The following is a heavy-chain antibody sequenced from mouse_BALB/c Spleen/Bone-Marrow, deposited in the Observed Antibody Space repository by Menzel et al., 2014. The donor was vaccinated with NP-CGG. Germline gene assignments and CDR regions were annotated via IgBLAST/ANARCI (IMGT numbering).Heavy chain of an antibody. Sequence: VQLVECGAELVRPGAAVNLSCKASGYTFTSYWMNWVKQRPEQGLEWIGRIDPYDSETHYNQKFKDKAILTVDKSSSTAYMQLSSLTSEDSAVYYCARWDHFHWYFDVWGAGTTVTVSS. V-gene: IGHV1-74*01. J-gene: IGHJ1*01. D-gene: IGHD1-2*01. CDR1: GYTFTSYW. CDR2: IDPYDSET. CDR3: ARWDHFHWYFDV.